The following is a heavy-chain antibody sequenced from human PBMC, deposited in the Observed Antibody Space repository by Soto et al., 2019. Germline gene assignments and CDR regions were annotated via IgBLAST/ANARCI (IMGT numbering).Heavy chain of an antibody. J-gene: IGHJ5*02. D-gene: IGHD7-27*01. Sequence: QVQLVESGGGVVQPGRSLRLSCAASGFTFSSYGMHWVRQAPGKGLEWVAVIWYDGSNKYYADSVKGRFTISRDNSKITLYLQMNSLRAEDTAVYYCARDQSGDDNWFDPWGQGTLVTVSS. CDR1: GFTFSSYG. V-gene: IGHV3-33*01. CDR2: IWYDGSNK. CDR3: ARDQSGDDNWFDP.